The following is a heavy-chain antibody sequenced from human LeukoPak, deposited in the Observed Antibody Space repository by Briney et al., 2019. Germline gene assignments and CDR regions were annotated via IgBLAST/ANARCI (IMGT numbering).Heavy chain of an antibody. Sequence: GGSLRLPCAASVFTFSSYAMSCVRHAPGKGRECVSDISGSGDRTYYADSVKGRFTISRDNSKNTLYLQMNSLRAEDTAVYYCAKDHSYGSGSLPLPDYWGQGTLVTVSS. CDR2: ISGSGDRT. D-gene: IGHD3-10*01. CDR1: VFTFSSYA. CDR3: AKDHSYGSGSLPLPDY. J-gene: IGHJ4*02. V-gene: IGHV3-23*01.